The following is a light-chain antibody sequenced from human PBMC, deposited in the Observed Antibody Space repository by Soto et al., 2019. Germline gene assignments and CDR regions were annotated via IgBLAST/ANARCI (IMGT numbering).Light chain of an antibody. V-gene: IGKV1-5*03. CDR2: KAS. CDR1: QSIDSW. Sequence: DVQMTQSPSTLSASVRDRVTITCRASQSIDSWLAWYQQKPGKAPKLLIYKASSLESGVPSRFSGSGSCTEFTLTVISLQPDDFAAYYCQQYHYFPYTFGQGTNLEIK. J-gene: IGKJ2*01. CDR3: QQYHYFPYT.